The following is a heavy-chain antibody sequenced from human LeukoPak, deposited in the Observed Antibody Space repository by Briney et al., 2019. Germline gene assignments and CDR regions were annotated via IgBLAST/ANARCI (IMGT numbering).Heavy chain of an antibody. CDR2: MSPNSGDT. V-gene: IGHV1-8*01. D-gene: IGHD2-2*01. CDR3: ARRYRSSTSCHYFDY. Sequence: ASVKVSCKASGYTFTSYDFNWVRQATGQRPEWMGWMSPNSGDTGYAQKFQDRVTMTRNTSISTAYMELSSLRSDDTAVYYCARRYRSSTSCHYFDYWGQGTLVTVSS. CDR1: GYTFTSYD. J-gene: IGHJ4*02.